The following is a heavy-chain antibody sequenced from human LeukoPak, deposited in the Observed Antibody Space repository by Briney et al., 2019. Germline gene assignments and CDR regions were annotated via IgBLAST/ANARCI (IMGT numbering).Heavy chain of an antibody. CDR3: AKTTLAVAGTGYAFDM. CDR1: GFTFSNFW. V-gene: IGHV3-7*01. Sequence: GGSLRLSCPASGFTFSNFWMSWVRLTPGMGLGWVANIKPDGSEKYYMDSVKGRFTISRDNAKKSMYLQMNFLRAEDTALYYCAKTTLAVAGTGYAFDMWGQGTMVTVSS. J-gene: IGHJ3*02. D-gene: IGHD6-19*01. CDR2: IKPDGSEK.